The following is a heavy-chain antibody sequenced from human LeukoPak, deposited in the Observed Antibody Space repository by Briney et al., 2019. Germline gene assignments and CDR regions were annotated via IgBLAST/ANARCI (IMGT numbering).Heavy chain of an antibody. Sequence: SETLFLTCTVSGYSISSGYYWGWIRQPPGKGREGIGSIYHSGSTYYNPSLKSRVTISVDTSKNQFSLKLSSVTAADTAVYYCARERSGYSLFDYWGQGTLVTVSS. J-gene: IGHJ4*02. CDR2: IYHSGST. CDR1: GYSISSGYY. CDR3: ARERSGYSLFDY. D-gene: IGHD3-22*01. V-gene: IGHV4-38-2*02.